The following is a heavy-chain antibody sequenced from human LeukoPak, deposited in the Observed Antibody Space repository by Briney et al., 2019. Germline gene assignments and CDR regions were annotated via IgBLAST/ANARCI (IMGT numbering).Heavy chain of an antibody. CDR3: AKDRFSGTQIDY. Sequence: GGSLRLSCAASGFTFSSYSMNWVRQAPGKGLEWVSSISSSSSYIYYADSVKGRFTISRDNAKNSLYLQMNSLRAEDTAVYYCAKDRFSGTQIDYWGQGTLVTVSS. V-gene: IGHV3-21*01. J-gene: IGHJ4*02. D-gene: IGHD1-26*01. CDR1: GFTFSSYS. CDR2: ISSSSSYI.